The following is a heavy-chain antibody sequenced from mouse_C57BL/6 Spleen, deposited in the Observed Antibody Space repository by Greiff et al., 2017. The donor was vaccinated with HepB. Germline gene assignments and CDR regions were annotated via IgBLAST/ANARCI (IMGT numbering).Heavy chain of an antibody. Sequence: EVMLVESGGGLVKPGGSLKLSCAASGFTFSDYGMHWVRQAPEKGLEWVAYISSGSSTIYYADTVKGRFTISRDNAKNTLCLQMTSLRSEDTAMYYCARRYRGYLMDYWGQGTSVTVSS. CDR3: ARRYRGYLMDY. CDR1: GFTFSDYG. J-gene: IGHJ4*01. CDR2: ISSGSSTI. V-gene: IGHV5-17*01. D-gene: IGHD1-1*01.